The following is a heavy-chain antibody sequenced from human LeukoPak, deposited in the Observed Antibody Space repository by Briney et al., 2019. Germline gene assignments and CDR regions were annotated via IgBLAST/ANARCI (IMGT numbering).Heavy chain of an antibody. CDR2: IYSGGST. D-gene: IGHD4-17*01. Sequence: GGSLRLSCAASGFTVSSNYMSWVRQAPGKGLEWVSVIYSGGSTYYADSVKGRFTISRDNAKNSLYLQMNSLRAEDTAVYYCARVPRTTVTTYYYYYMDVWGKGTTVTVSS. CDR1: GFTVSSNY. V-gene: IGHV3-53*01. CDR3: ARVPRTTVTTYYYYYMDV. J-gene: IGHJ6*03.